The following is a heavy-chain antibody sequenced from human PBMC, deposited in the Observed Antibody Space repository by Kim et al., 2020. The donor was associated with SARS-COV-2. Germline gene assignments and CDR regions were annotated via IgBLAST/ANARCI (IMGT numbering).Heavy chain of an antibody. D-gene: IGHD2-15*01. Sequence: SETLSLTCAVYGGSFSGYYWSWIRQPPGKGLEWIGEINHIGSTNYNPSLKSRVTISVDTSKNQFSLKLSSVTAADTAVYYCARGFGMVVAATKRRVYFQHWGQGTLVTVSS. V-gene: IGHV4-34*01. CDR2: INHIGST. CDR3: ARGFGMVVAATKRRVYFQH. CDR1: GGSFSGYY. J-gene: IGHJ1*01.